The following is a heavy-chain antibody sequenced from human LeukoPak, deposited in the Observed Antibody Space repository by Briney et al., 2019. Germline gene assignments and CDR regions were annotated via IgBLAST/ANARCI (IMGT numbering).Heavy chain of an antibody. D-gene: IGHD3-10*01. J-gene: IGHJ4*02. V-gene: IGHV3-15*01. CDR3: TTRFGELPIDY. CDR1: GFTFSNAW. CDR2: IKSKADGGTT. Sequence: GGSLRLSCAASGFTFSNAWMSWVRQAPGKGLEWVGRIKSKADGGTTDYAAPVKGRFTISRDDSKNTLYLQMNSLKTEDTAVYYCTTRFGELPIDYWGQGTLVTVSS.